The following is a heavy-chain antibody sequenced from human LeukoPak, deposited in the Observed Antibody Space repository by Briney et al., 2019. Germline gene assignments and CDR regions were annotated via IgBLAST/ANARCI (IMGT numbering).Heavy chain of an antibody. D-gene: IGHD3-3*01. CDR1: GGSISSSSYY. V-gene: IGHV4-39*07. CDR3: ARGAEDDFWSGYSNFDY. Sequence: SETLSLTCTVSGGSISSSSYYWGWIRQPPGKGLEWIGSIYHSGSTYYNPSLKSRVTISVDTSKNQFSLKLSSVTAADTAVYYCARGAEDDFWSGYSNFDYWGQGTLVTVSS. CDR2: IYHSGST. J-gene: IGHJ4*02.